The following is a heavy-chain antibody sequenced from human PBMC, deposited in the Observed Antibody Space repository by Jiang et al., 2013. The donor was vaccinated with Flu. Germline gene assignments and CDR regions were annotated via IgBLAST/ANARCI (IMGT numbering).Heavy chain of an antibody. J-gene: IGHJ6*02. Sequence: LLKPSETLSLTCTVSGGSISSSSYYWGWIRQPPGKGLEWIGSIYYSGSTYYNPSLKSRVTISVDTSKNQFSLKLSSVTAADTAVYYCARQKAVLRFLEWLFMGMDVWGQGTTVTVSS. CDR1: GGSISSSSYY. CDR3: ARQKAVLRFLEWLFMGMDV. D-gene: IGHD3-3*01. CDR2: IYYSGST. V-gene: IGHV4-39*01.